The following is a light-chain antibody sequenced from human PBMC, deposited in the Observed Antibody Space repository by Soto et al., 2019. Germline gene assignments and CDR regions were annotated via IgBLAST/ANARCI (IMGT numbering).Light chain of an antibody. CDR1: SSSVGAGYD. J-gene: IGLJ2*01. CDR3: QSYDNILSAVV. V-gene: IGLV1-40*01. CDR2: SNT. Sequence: SALTQHPSGPGAPGQRVTISCTGSSSSVGAGYDVHWYQHLPGTAPKLLIFSNTNRPSGVPDRFSGSKSGTSVSLAIAGLQAEDEGDYYCQSYDNILSAVVFGGGTKVTVL.